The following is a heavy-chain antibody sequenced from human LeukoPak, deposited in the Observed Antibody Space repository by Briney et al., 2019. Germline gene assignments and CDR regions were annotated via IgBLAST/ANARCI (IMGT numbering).Heavy chain of an antibody. CDR2: ISVSDDST. D-gene: IGHD2-2*01. Sequence: GGSLRLSCAASGFTSSDYTMNWVRQSPGKGLEWVSGISVSDDSTYYADSVKSRFTISRDKSNNMLHLQMNSLRAEDTAVYYCARDRYCVSTNCPYDFWGQGTPVTVSS. J-gene: IGHJ4*02. V-gene: IGHV3-23*01. CDR3: ARDRYCVSTNCPYDF. CDR1: GFTSSDYT.